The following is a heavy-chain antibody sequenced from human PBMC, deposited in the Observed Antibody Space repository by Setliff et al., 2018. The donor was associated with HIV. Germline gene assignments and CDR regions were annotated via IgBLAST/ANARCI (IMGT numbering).Heavy chain of an antibody. Sequence: GGSLRLSCAAPGFTFSSYAMSWVRQAPGKGLEWVSAISGSGGSTYYADSVKGRFTISGDDSKNTLFLQMNSLRAEDTAVYYCAKEVKQWLVQANYYYYYMDVWGKGTTVTVSS. D-gene: IGHD6-19*01. CDR2: ISGSGGST. V-gene: IGHV3-23*01. J-gene: IGHJ6*03. CDR3: AKEVKQWLVQANYYYYYMDV. CDR1: GFTFSSYA.